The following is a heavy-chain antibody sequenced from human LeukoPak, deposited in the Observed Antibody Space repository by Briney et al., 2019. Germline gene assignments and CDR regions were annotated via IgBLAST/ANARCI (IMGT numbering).Heavy chain of an antibody. J-gene: IGHJ4*02. CDR2: IYSNSDT. D-gene: IGHD2-21*02. Sequence: GRSLRLSCAASGFTVSANYMTWVRQAPGKGLEWVSIIYSNSDTYYADSMKGRFTISRDNSKNTLYLQMSSLRADDTAVYYCARENFNPFCGCDCYSGLGYWGQGTLVTVSS. CDR3: ARENFNPFCGCDCYSGLGY. CDR1: GFTVSANY. V-gene: IGHV3-53*01.